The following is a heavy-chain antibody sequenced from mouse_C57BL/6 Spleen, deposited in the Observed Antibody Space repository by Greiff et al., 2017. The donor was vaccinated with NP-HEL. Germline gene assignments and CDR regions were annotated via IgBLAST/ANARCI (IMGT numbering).Heavy chain of an antibody. D-gene: IGHD2-5*01. CDR3: ARKYSNEGYYAMDY. J-gene: IGHJ4*01. CDR1: GYAFSSYW. CDR2: IYPGDGDT. V-gene: IGHV1-80*01. Sequence: VQLQQSGAELVKPGASVKISCKASGYAFSSYWMNWVKQRPGKGLEWIGQIYPGDGDTNYNGKFKGKATLTADKSSSTAYMQLSSLTSEDSAVYFCARKYSNEGYYAMDYWGQGTSVTVSS.